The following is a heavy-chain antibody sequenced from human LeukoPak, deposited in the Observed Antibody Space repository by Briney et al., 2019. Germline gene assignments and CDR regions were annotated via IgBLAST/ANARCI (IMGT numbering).Heavy chain of an antibody. D-gene: IGHD3-3*01. CDR3: ASQYDFWSFDP. Sequence: SETLSLTCSVSDASISSYYWSWIRQPPGKGLEWIGYIHNSGNTNYNPSLKRRVTISVDTPKKELSLKLTSVTAADTAVYYCASQYDFWSFDPWGQGTLVSVSS. V-gene: IGHV4-59*08. J-gene: IGHJ5*02. CDR1: DASISSYY. CDR2: IHNSGNT.